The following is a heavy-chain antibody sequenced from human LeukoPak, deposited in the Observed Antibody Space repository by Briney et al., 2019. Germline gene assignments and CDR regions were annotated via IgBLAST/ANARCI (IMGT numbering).Heavy chain of an antibody. J-gene: IGHJ6*03. V-gene: IGHV4-59*12. D-gene: IGHD3-22*01. Sequence: SETLSLTCTVSGGSISSYYWSWIRQPPGKGLEWIGYIYYSGSTNYNPSLKSRVTISVDTSKNQFSLKLSSVTAADTAVYYCRGATYYYDSSGYYYYYYYMDVWGKGTTVTVSS. CDR2: IYYSGST. CDR3: RGATYYYDSSGYYYYYYYMDV. CDR1: GGSISSYY.